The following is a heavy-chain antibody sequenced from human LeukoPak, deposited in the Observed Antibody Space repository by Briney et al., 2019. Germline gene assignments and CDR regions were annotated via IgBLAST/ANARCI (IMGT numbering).Heavy chain of an antibody. J-gene: IGHJ4*02. CDR1: RFTFSSYW. CDR3: AKDGDRSSWYFDY. D-gene: IGHD6-13*01. V-gene: IGHV3-23*01. Sequence: PGGSLRLSCAASRFTFSSYWMTWVRQAPGKGLEWVSGISGSGISTYYPDSVKGRFIISRDNSKNTLYLQMNSLRAEDTAVYYCAKDGDRSSWYFDYWGQGTLVTVSS. CDR2: ISGSGIST.